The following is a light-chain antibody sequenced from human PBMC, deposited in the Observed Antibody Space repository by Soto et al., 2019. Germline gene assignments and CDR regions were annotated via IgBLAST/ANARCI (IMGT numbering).Light chain of an antibody. CDR2: GAS. Sequence: IVLTQSPGTLSLSPGERATLSCRASQSDSRGYLAWYQQKPGQAPRLLIQGASSRATGIPDRFSGSGSGTDFTLTITRLEPEDFAVYYCQQYANLPLTFGQGTKVDIK. CDR1: QSDSRGY. V-gene: IGKV3-20*01. CDR3: QQYANLPLT. J-gene: IGKJ1*01.